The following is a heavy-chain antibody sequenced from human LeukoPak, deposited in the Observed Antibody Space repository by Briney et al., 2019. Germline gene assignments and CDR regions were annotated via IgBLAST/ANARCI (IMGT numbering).Heavy chain of an antibody. D-gene: IGHD3-10*01. CDR3: ARESVVRGVIITSPYYYYYMDV. CDR1: GGSINTPNYY. J-gene: IGHJ6*03. CDR2: INHSGST. V-gene: IGHV4-39*07. Sequence: SETLSLTCTVSGGSINTPNYYWGWIRQPPGKGLEWIGEINHSGSTNYNPSLKSRVTISVDTSKNQFSLKLSSVTAADTAVYYCARESVVRGVIITSPYYYYYMDVWGKGTTVTISS.